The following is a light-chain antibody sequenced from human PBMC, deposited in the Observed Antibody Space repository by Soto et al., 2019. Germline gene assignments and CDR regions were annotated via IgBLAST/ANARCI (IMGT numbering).Light chain of an antibody. Sequence: PGESATLSCRASQSLGRHLAWYPQKPGQAPRLLIYGTSKRAADIPDRFSGRGSGTDFTLTSSRLEAEDSAVYYCQQYGSSPRTFGQGTKVEIK. CDR1: QSLGRH. CDR3: QQYGSSPRT. V-gene: IGKV3-20*01. J-gene: IGKJ1*01. CDR2: GTS.